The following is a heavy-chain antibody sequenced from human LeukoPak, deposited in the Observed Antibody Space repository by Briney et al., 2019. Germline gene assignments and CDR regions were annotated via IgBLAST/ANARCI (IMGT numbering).Heavy chain of an antibody. V-gene: IGHV1-18*01. D-gene: IGHD3-10*01. CDR3: AREKFGWFDP. Sequence: GASVKVSCKASGYTFTTYGITWVRQTPGQGLEWLGWINPYNGNRKYAQKFQGRVTLTTDTSTTTAYMELRSLISDDTAVYYCAREKFGWFDPWGQGTLVTVSS. J-gene: IGHJ5*02. CDR1: GYTFTTYG. CDR2: INPYNGNR.